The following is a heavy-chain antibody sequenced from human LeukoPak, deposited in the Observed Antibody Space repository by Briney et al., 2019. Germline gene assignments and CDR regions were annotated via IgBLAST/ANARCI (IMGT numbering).Heavy chain of an antibody. V-gene: IGHV4-59*05. CDR3: AMGGQAQNY. J-gene: IGHJ4*02. Sequence: PSETLSLTCTVSGGSVSSYYWSWIRQPPGKGLEWIGSIYYSGSTYYNPSLKSRVTISVDTSKNQFSLKLSSVTAADTAVYYCAMGGQAQNYWGQGTQVTVSS. CDR2: IYYSGST. CDR1: GGSVSSYY.